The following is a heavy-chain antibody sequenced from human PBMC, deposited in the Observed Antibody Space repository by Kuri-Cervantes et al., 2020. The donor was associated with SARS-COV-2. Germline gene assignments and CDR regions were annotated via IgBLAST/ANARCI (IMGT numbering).Heavy chain of an antibody. D-gene: IGHD3-16*02. V-gene: IGHV4-59*12. CDR2: IYYSGST. CDR3: ARDPYYDYVWGSYRLGGAFDI. Sequence: GSLRLSCTVSGGSISSYYWSWIRQPPGKGLEWIGYIYYSGSTNYNPSLKSRVTISVDTSKNQFSLKLSSVTAADTAVYYCARDPYYDYVWGSYRLGGAFDIWGQGTMVTVSS. CDR1: GGSISSYY. J-gene: IGHJ3*02.